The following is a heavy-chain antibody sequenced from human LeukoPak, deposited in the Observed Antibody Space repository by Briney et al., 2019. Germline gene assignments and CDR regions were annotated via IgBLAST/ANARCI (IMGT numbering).Heavy chain of an antibody. Sequence: PSETLSLTCAVYGGSFSGYYWSWIRQPPGKGLEWIGEINHSGSTTYNPSLKSRVTISTDTSNNQFSLKLSSVTAADTAVYYCARKPRTTGTTTHSYYYYYYMDVWGKGTTVTVSS. D-gene: IGHD1-1*01. CDR1: GGSFSGYY. J-gene: IGHJ6*03. CDR2: INHSGST. V-gene: IGHV4-34*01. CDR3: ARKPRTTGTTTHSYYYYYYMDV.